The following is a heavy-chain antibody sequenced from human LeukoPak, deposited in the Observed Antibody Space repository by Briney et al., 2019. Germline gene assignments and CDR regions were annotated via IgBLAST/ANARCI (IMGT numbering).Heavy chain of an antibody. J-gene: IGHJ4*02. Sequence: GGSLRLSCAASGFTFSSYAMHWVRQAPGKGLEWVAVISYDGSNKYYADSVKGRFTISRDNSKNTLYLQMNSLRAEDTAVYYCAREGRGYSYGYFDYWGQGTLSPSPQ. CDR1: GFTFSSYA. D-gene: IGHD5-18*01. V-gene: IGHV3-30-3*01. CDR3: AREGRGYSYGYFDY. CDR2: ISYDGSNK.